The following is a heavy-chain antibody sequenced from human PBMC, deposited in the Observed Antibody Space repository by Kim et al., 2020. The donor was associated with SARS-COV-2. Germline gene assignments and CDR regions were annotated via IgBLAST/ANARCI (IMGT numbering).Heavy chain of an antibody. J-gene: IGHJ4*02. CDR1: GGSISSYF. Sequence: SETLSLTCTVSGGSISSYFWSWIRQSPGKGLEWIGCIYYSGSTNYNPSLKSRVTISVDTSKNQFSLNLSSVTAADTAVYYCARDRSTWAENYFDYWRQRTLVTVSS. V-gene: IGHV4-59*01. D-gene: IGHD1-26*01. CDR2: IYYSGST. CDR3: ARDRSTWAENYFDY.